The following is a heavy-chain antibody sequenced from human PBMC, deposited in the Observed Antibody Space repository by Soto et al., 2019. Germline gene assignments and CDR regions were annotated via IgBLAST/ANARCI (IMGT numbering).Heavy chain of an antibody. CDR3: ARARAAGAYYYYGMDV. D-gene: IGHD6-13*01. V-gene: IGHV3-48*01. J-gene: IGHJ6*02. Sequence: EVQLVESGGGLVQPGGSLRLSCAASGFTFSSYSMNWVRQAPGKGLEWVSYISSSSSTIYYADSVKGRFTISRDNAKNSLYLQMNSLRAEDTAVYYCARARAAGAYYYYGMDVWGQGTTVTVSS. CDR1: GFTFSSYS. CDR2: ISSSSSTI.